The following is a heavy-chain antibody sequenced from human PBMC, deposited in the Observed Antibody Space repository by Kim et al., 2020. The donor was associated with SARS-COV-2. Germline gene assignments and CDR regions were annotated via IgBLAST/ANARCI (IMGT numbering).Heavy chain of an antibody. CDR3: ALTMVRGAPFFDY. Sequence: YADSVKGRFTISRDNAKNSLYLQMNSLRAEDTALYYCALTMVRGAPFFDYWGQGTLGTVSS. V-gene: IGHV3-9*01. D-gene: IGHD3-10*01. J-gene: IGHJ4*02.